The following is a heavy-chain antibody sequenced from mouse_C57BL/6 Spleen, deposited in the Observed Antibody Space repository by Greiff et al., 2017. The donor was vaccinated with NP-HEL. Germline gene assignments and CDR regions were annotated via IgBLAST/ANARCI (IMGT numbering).Heavy chain of an antibody. CDR3: ARSTMVTTPFAY. Sequence: QVQLQQPGAELVRPGSSVKLSCKASGYTFTSYWMHWVKQRPIQGLEWIGNIDPSDSETHYNQKFKDKATLTVDKSSSTAYMQLSSLTSEDSAVYYCARSTMVTTPFAYWGQGTLVTVSA. CDR1: GYTFTSYW. D-gene: IGHD2-2*01. CDR2: IDPSDSET. J-gene: IGHJ3*01. V-gene: IGHV1-52*01.